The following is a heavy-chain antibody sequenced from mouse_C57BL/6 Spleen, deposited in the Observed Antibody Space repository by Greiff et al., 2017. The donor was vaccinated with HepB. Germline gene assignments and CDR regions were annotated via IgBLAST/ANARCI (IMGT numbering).Heavy chain of an antibody. Sequence: VQLQQSVAELVRPGASVKLSCTASGFNIKNTYMHWVKQRPEQGLEWIGRIDPANGNTKYAPKFQGKATITADTSSSTAYMQLSSLTSEDSAVYFCARSGYYGSPPDMDYWGQGTSVTVSS. V-gene: IGHV14-3*01. CDR3: ARSGYYGSPPDMDY. D-gene: IGHD1-1*01. CDR1: GFNIKNTY. J-gene: IGHJ4*01. CDR2: IDPANGNT.